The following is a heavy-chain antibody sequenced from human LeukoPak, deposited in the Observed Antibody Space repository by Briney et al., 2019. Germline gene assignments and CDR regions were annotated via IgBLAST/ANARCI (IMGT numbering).Heavy chain of an antibody. Sequence: PSETLSLTCAVSGGSISSGGYSWSWIRQPPGKGLEWIGYIYYSGSTYYNPSLKSRVTISVDTSKNQFSLKLSSVTAADTAVYSCARSTMGHLAAEHWGQGSLVTVSS. CDR1: GGSISSGGYS. V-gene: IGHV4-30-4*07. CDR2: IYYSGST. J-gene: IGHJ1*01. CDR3: ARSTMGHLAAEH. D-gene: IGHD6-13*01.